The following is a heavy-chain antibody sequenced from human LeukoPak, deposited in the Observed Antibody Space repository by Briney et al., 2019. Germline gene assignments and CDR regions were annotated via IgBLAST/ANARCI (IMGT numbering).Heavy chain of an antibody. CDR3: AMGVRCCSGGSCYSLYDAFDI. Sequence: PGRSLRSSCAASGFTFSSYGMHWGRQAPGKRLERVAVISYDGSNKYYADSVNGRFTISRDNSKNTLYLQMNSLRAEDTAVYYCAMGVRCCSGGSCYSLYDAFDIWGQGTMVTVSS. J-gene: IGHJ3*02. D-gene: IGHD2-15*01. CDR2: ISYDGSNK. CDR1: GFTFSSYG. V-gene: IGHV3-30*03.